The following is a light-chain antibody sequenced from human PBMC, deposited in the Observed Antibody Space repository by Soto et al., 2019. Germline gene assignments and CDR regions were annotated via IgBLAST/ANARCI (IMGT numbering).Light chain of an antibody. CDR1: QSINTY. Sequence: DIQMTQSPSSLSASVGDRVTITCQTSQSINTYLNWYQQKPGKAPKLLIYGASSLQSGVPLRFSGRGSGTDFTLTISSLEPEDFATYYCQESYSVLWGTCGQGTKVEIK. CDR2: GAS. J-gene: IGKJ1*01. CDR3: QESYSVLWGT. V-gene: IGKV1-39*01.